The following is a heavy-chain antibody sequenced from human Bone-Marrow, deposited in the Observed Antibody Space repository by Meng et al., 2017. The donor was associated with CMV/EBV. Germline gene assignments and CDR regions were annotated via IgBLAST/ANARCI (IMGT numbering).Heavy chain of an antibody. V-gene: IGHV3-30*04. CDR2: ISYDGSNK. J-gene: IGHJ6*02. D-gene: IGHD3-3*01. CDR1: GFTFSSYA. Sequence: GESLKISCAASGFTFSSYAMHWVRQAPGKGLEWVAVISYDGSNKYYADSVKGRFTISRDNSKNTLYLQMNSLRAEDTAVYYCARGRYYDFWSGYYFSGMDVWGQGTTVTASS. CDR3: ARGRYYDFWSGYYFSGMDV.